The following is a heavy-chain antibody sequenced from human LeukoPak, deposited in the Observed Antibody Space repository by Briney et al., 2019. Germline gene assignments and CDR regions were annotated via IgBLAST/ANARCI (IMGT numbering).Heavy chain of an antibody. V-gene: IGHV1-2*02. D-gene: IGHD3-10*01. CDR1: GYTFTGYY. Sequence: EASVKVSCKASGYTFTGYYMHWVRQAPGQGLEWMGWINPNSGGTNYAQKFQGRVTMTRDTSISTAYMELSRLRSDDTAVYYCARDLGSYGSGSYYRDYWGQGTLVTVSS. CDR2: INPNSGGT. J-gene: IGHJ4*02. CDR3: ARDLGSYGSGSYYRDY.